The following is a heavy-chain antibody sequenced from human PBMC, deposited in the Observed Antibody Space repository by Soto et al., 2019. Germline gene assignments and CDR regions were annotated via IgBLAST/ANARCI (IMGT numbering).Heavy chain of an antibody. CDR3: ARDDVDTAMPYGMDV. CDR2: IIPIFGTA. Sequence: QVQLVQSGAEVKKPGSSVKVSCKASGGTSSSYTISWVRQAPGQGLEWMGGIIPIFGTANYAQKFQGRVTITADESTSTAYMELSSLRSEDTAVYYCARDDVDTAMPYGMDVWGQGTTVTVSS. CDR1: GGTSSSYT. D-gene: IGHD5-18*01. V-gene: IGHV1-69*12. J-gene: IGHJ6*02.